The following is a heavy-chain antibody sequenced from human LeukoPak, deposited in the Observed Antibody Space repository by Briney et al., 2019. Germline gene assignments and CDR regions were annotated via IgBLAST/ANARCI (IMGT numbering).Heavy chain of an antibody. CDR2: IYYSGST. J-gene: IGHJ3*02. V-gene: IGHV4-31*03. CDR1: GGSISSGGYS. D-gene: IGHD2/OR15-2a*01. Sequence: SETLSLTCTVSGGSISSGGYSWSWIRQHPGKGLEWIGYIYYSGSTYYNPSLKSRVTISVDTSKNQFSLKMSSVTAADTAVYYCARSTVYFDAFDIWGQGTMVTVSS. CDR3: ARSTVYFDAFDI.